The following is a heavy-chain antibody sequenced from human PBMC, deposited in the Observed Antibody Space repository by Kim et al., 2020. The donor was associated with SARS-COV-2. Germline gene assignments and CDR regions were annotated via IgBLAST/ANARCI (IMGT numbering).Heavy chain of an antibody. J-gene: IGHJ4*02. D-gene: IGHD3-3*01. Sequence: YDPGSVKGRYTIARDISNNTLYLQMDSLRVEDTAVYYCARGNDFWISYFDYWGQGALVTVSS. V-gene: IGHV3-53*01. CDR3: ARGNDFWISYFDY.